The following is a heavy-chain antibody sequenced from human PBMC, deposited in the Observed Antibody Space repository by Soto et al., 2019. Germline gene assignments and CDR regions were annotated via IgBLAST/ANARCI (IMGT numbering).Heavy chain of an antibody. J-gene: IGHJ3*01. D-gene: IGHD5-12*01. V-gene: IGHV3-48*03. CDR1: GFTFSSYE. CDR2: INVGGGT. CDR3: TKEKSEMYSGYDAFDV. Sequence: GGSLRLSGVAAGFTFSSYEIDWVRQAPGKGLEWVAYINVGGGTMYADSVRGRFTISRDDADNLLYLEMNSLRAEHTAVYHCTKEKSEMYSGYDAFDVWGRGTMVT.